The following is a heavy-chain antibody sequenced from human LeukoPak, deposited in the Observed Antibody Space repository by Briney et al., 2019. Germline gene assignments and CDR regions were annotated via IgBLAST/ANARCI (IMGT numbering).Heavy chain of an antibody. Sequence: GGSLRLSCAASGLTFSDYYMTWIRQAPGKGLEWVSSISGSGTTTYSADSVRGRFTVSRDNAKNSVFLYMNSLRAEDTAVYYCAIQITMIVVVPYFYYWGQGTLVTVSS. J-gene: IGHJ4*02. CDR2: ISGSGTTT. CDR1: GLTFSDYY. CDR3: AIQITMIVVVPYFYY. D-gene: IGHD3-22*01. V-gene: IGHV3-11*04.